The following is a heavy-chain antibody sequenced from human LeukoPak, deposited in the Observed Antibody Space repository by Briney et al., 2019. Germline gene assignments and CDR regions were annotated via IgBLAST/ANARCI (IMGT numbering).Heavy chain of an antibody. CDR1: GFMFSSYA. Sequence: PGGSLRLSCAASGFMFSSYAMNWVRQAPGKGLEWVANIKQDGSEKYYVDSVKGRFTISRDNAKNSLYLQMNSLRAEDTAVYYCARAKGSYYYGMDVWGQGTTVTVSS. V-gene: IGHV3-7*01. J-gene: IGHJ6*02. CDR3: ARAKGSYYYGMDV. CDR2: IKQDGSEK.